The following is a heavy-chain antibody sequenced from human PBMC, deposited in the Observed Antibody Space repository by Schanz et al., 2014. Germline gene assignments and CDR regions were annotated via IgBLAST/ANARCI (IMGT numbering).Heavy chain of an antibody. J-gene: IGHJ3*01. CDR3: ARDVSRDGYNLAFDV. CDR1: GFTVNTNY. CDR2: MYINSGST. Sequence: EVQLVESGGGLIQPGGSLRLSCAVSGFTVNTNYMSWVRQAPGKGLEWISSMYINSGSTQYADSVKGRFIISRDSSKNTLFLQMNSLRAEDTAVYFCARDVSRDGYNLAFDVWGQGTLATVSS. V-gene: IGHV3-53*01. D-gene: IGHD5-12*01.